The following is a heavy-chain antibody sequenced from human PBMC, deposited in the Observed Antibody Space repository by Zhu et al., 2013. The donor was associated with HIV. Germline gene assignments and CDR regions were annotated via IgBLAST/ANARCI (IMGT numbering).Heavy chain of an antibody. CDR1: GYIFTSFG. V-gene: IGHV1-18*01. Sequence: QDQLVQSGPEVKKPGASVKVSCKASGYIFTSFGISWVRQAPGQGLEWMGWISGYNAKTNYAQKFQGRVTMTTDISTSTAYLELRSLRSDDTAVYYCARGRYYYDSSGYYDYWGQGTLVTVSS. D-gene: IGHD3-22*01. J-gene: IGHJ4*02. CDR2: ISGYNAKT. CDR3: ARGRYYYDSSGYYDY.